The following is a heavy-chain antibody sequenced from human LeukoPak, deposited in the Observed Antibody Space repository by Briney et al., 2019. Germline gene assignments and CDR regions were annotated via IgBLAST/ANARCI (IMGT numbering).Heavy chain of an antibody. CDR1: GGTFSSYA. D-gene: IGHD6-19*01. V-gene: IGHV1-69*01. Sequence: SVKVSCKASGGTFSSYAISWVRQAPGQGLEWMGGIIPIFGTANYAQKSQGRVTITADESTSTAYMELSSLRSEDTAVYYCASPPVDSSGWTHFDYWGQGTLVTVSS. CDR2: IIPIFGTA. J-gene: IGHJ4*02. CDR3: ASPPVDSSGWTHFDY.